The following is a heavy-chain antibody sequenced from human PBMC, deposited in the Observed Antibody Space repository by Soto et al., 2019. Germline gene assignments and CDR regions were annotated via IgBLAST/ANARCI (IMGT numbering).Heavy chain of an antibody. J-gene: IGHJ4*02. Sequence: PGGSLRLSCAASGFTFSSFEFNWVRQAPGKGLEWVSYISSSGSIIYYTDSVKGRFTISRDNAKNSLYLQMNSLTAEDTAVYYCVRDSLTPGTRFEYWGQGTRVTVS. CDR2: ISSSGSII. D-gene: IGHD1-7*01. V-gene: IGHV3-48*03. CDR1: GFTFSSFE. CDR3: VRDSLTPGTRFEY.